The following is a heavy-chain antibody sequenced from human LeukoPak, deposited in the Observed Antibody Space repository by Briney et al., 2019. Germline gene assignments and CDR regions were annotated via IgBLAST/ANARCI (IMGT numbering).Heavy chain of an antibody. J-gene: IGHJ6*03. CDR2: INHSGST. CDR1: GGSFSGYY. V-gene: IGHV4-34*01. Sequence: PSETLSLTCAVYGGSFSGYYWSWIRQPPGKGLEWIGEINHSGSTNYNPSLKSRVTISVDTSKNQFSLKLSSVTAADTAVYYCARDPPYGRGWASSMAVGGKGTTVTASS. D-gene: IGHD6-19*01. CDR3: ARDPPYGRGWASSMAV.